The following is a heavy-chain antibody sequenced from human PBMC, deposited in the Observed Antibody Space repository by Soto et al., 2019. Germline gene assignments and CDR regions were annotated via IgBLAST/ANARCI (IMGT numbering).Heavy chain of an antibody. CDR3: ARSYVQSRPIDY. V-gene: IGHV1-46*01. Sequence: VASVKVSCKASGYSVTAYYMYWLPQAPGQAFELTGIINPGDHRTRYSHSFQGRVAMTSDTSTSTVYLELSSLRSEDTALYYCARSYVQSRPIDYWG. CDR1: GYSVTAYY. CDR2: INPGDHRT. J-gene: IGHJ4*01. D-gene: IGHD3-10*02.